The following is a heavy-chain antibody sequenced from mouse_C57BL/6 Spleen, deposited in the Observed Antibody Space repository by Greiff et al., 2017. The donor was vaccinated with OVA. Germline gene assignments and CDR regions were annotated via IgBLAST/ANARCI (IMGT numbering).Heavy chain of an antibody. V-gene: IGHV1-64*01. Sequence: VQLQQPGAELVKPGASVKLSCKASGYTFTSYWMHWVKQRPGQGLEWIGMIHPNSGSTNYNEKFKSKATLTVDKSSSTAYMQLSSLTSEDSAVDYCARDDGSYVYAMDYWGQGTSVTVSS. CDR3: ARDDGSYVYAMDY. J-gene: IGHJ4*01. CDR1: GYTFTSYW. D-gene: IGHD2-3*01. CDR2: IHPNSGST.